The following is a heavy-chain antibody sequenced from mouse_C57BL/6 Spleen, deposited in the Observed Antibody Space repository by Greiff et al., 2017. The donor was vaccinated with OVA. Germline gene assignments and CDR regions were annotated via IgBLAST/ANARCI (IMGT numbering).Heavy chain of an antibody. CDR1: GYTFTDYN. CDR3: AGGITHWYWEV. CDR2: INPNNGGT. V-gene: IGHV1-22*01. Sequence: EVQLQQSGPELVKPGASVKMSCKASGYTFTDYNMHWVKQSHGKSLEWIGYINPNNGGTSYNQKFKGKATLTVNKSSSTAYLALRSLTSEDAAVYDCAGGITHWYWEVWGTGTTVTVAS. D-gene: IGHD1-1*01. J-gene: IGHJ1*03.